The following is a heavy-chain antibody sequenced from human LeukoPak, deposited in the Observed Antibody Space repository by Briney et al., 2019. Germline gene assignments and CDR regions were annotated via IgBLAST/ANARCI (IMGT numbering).Heavy chain of an antibody. CDR1: GDSVSSNSAA. Sequence: PSQTLSLTCAISGDSVSSNSAAWNWIRQSPSRGLEWLGRTYYRSKWYNDYAVSVKSRITIDPDTSKNQFSLKLSSVTAADTAVYYCATIAVAGTKWFDPWGQGTLVTVSS. V-gene: IGHV6-1*01. CDR3: ATIAVAGTKWFDP. J-gene: IGHJ5*02. D-gene: IGHD6-19*01. CDR2: TYYRSKWYN.